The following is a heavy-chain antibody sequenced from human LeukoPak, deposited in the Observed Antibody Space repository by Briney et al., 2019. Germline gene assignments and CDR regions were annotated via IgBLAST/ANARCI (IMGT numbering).Heavy chain of an antibody. CDR1: GFTFSSYA. CDR3: XXVPRGAANNWFDP. CDR2: ISYDGSNK. Sequence: GGSLRLSCAASGFTFSSYAMHWVRQAPGKGLEWVAVISYDGSNKYYADSVKGRFTISRDNSKNTLYLQMNSLRAEDTAVYYXXXVPRGAANNWFDPWGQGTLVTVSS. D-gene: IGHD3-10*01. J-gene: IGHJ5*02. V-gene: IGHV3-30-3*01.